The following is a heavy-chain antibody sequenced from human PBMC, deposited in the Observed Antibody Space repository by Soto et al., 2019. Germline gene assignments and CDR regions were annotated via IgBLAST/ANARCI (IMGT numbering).Heavy chain of an antibody. CDR2: IYYSGST. Sequence: SETLSLTCTVSGGSISSSSYYWSWIRQPPGKGLEWIGYIYYSGSTNYNPSLKSRVTISVDTSKNQFSLKLSSVTAADTAVYYCARVYGYYFDYWGQGTLVTVSS. CDR1: GGSISSSSYY. D-gene: IGHD3-22*01. CDR3: ARVYGYYFDY. V-gene: IGHV4-61*01. J-gene: IGHJ4*02.